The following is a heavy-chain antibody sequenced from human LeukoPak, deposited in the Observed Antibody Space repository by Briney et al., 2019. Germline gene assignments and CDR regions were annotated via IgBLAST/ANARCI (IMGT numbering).Heavy chain of an antibody. CDR1: GFTFSTYW. D-gene: IGHD3-22*01. CDR3: ARRGLNYYDSSGYYKD. CDR2: IKQDGSEK. J-gene: IGHJ4*02. Sequence: GGSLRLSCAASGFTFSTYWMSWVRQAPGKGLEWVATIKQDGSEKYYVDSVKGRFTISRDNAKNSLYLQMNSLRAEDTAVYYCARRGLNYYDSSGYYKDWGQGTLVTVSS. V-gene: IGHV3-7*01.